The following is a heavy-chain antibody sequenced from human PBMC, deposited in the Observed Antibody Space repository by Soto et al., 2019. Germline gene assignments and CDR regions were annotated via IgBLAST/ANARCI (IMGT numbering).Heavy chain of an antibody. CDR3: ARDPPYYDILTGYPYYYYGMDV. V-gene: IGHV3-74*01. CDR2: INSDGSST. D-gene: IGHD3-9*01. J-gene: IGHJ6*02. Sequence: GGSLRLSCAASGFTFSSYWMHWVRQAPGKGLVWVSRINSDGSSTSYADSVKGRFTISRDNAKNTLYLQMNSLRAEDTAVYYCARDPPYYDILTGYPYYYYGMDVWGQGTTVTVSS. CDR1: GFTFSSYW.